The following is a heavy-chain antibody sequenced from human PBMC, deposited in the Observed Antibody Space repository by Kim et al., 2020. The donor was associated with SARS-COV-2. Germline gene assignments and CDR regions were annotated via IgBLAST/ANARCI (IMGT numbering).Heavy chain of an antibody. D-gene: IGHD3-22*01. CDR1: GFTFRSYA. Sequence: GGSLRLSCAASGFTFRSYAMNWVRQAPGKGLEWVSGISSSGGSTNYADSVKGRFTISRDNSKNTLYLQMNSLRAEDTAVYYCARGLKRMTLVVVVITLGFDYWGQGTLVTVSS. V-gene: IGHV3-23*01. CDR3: ARGLKRMTLVVVVITLGFDY. CDR2: ISSSGGST. J-gene: IGHJ4*02.